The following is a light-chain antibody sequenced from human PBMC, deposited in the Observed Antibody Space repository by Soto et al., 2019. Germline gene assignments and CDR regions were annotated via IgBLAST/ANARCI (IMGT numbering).Light chain of an antibody. CDR3: AAWDDSLSGPWV. CDR1: TSNLGGNT. Sequence: QSVLTQPPSVSGTPGHKVSISCSGSTSNLGGNTVNWYQQLPGTAPKLLSYTNNQRPSGVPDRFSGSKSGTSASLAISGLRSEDEADFYCAAWDDSLSGPWVFGGGTKLTVL. J-gene: IGLJ3*02. CDR2: TNN. V-gene: IGLV1-44*01.